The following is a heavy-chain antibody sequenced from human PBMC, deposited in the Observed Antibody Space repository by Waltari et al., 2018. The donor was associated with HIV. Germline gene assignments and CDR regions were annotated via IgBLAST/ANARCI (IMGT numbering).Heavy chain of an antibody. J-gene: IGHJ6*02. CDR1: GGSFSGYY. CDR3: ARRSCSSTSCYARARGGMDV. D-gene: IGHD2-2*01. CDR2: INHSGRT. V-gene: IGHV4-34*01. Sequence: QVQLQQWGAGLLKPSETLSLTCAVYGGSFSGYYWSWIRQPPGKGLEWIGEINHSGRTNYNPSLKSRVTISVDTSKNQFSLKLSSVTAADTAVYYCARRSCSSTSCYARARGGMDVWGQGTTVTVS.